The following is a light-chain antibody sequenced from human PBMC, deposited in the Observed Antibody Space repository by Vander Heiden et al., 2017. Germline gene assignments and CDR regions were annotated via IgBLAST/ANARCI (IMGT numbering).Light chain of an antibody. CDR2: AKN. CDR3: TYRGSSGDQLV. CDR1: SLRTYY. Sequence: SSELTQHPAVSVALGQTVRITFQGDSLRTYYASWYQKKPGPAPLLFIYAKNNRPSGIPDRFSGSSSGNTASFTITGFQAEDEADYYCTYRGSSGDQLVFGGGTRLTVL. J-gene: IGLJ3*02. V-gene: IGLV3-19*01.